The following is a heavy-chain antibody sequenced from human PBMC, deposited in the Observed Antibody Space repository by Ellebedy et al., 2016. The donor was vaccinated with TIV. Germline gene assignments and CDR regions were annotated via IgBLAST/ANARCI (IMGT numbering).Heavy chain of an antibody. D-gene: IGHD5-24*01. CDR2: FDPDDGET. CDR3: ATGEMATFYFDY. V-gene: IGHV1-24*01. Sequence: ASVKVSCKVSGYTLTELSMHWVRQAPGKGLEWMGGFDPDDGETIYAQKFQGRVTMTEDTSTDTAYMELSSLRSEDTAVYYCATGEMATFYFDYWGQGTLVTVSS. J-gene: IGHJ4*02. CDR1: GYTLTELS.